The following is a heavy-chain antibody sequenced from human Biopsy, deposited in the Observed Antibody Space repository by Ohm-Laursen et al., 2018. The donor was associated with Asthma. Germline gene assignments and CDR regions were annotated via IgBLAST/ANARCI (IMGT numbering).Heavy chain of an antibody. CDR1: GFSFSNFA. CDR3: VRDGTDDAFDI. Sequence: RSLRLSCAASGFSFSNFAIHWVRQAPGKGLEWVGVISKDASTQDYADSVKGRFTMARDNSKNTLDLQMNSLREEDTAVYYCVRDGTDDAFDIWGQGTPVTVSS. J-gene: IGHJ4*02. V-gene: IGHV3-30*01. CDR2: ISKDASTQ. D-gene: IGHD5-24*01.